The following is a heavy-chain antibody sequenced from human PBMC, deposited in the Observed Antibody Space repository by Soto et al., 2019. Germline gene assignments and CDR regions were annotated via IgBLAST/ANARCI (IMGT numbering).Heavy chain of an antibody. Sequence: ASVKVSCKASGYTFTSYGISWVRQAPGQGLEWMGWISAYNGNTNYAQKLQGRVTMTTDTSTSTAYMELRSLRSDDTAVYYCAKEGDLRQHYYYGMDVWGQGTTVTVS. CDR2: ISAYNGNT. CDR3: AKEGDLRQHYYYGMDV. V-gene: IGHV1-18*04. J-gene: IGHJ6*02. CDR1: GYTFTSYG. D-gene: IGHD4-17*01.